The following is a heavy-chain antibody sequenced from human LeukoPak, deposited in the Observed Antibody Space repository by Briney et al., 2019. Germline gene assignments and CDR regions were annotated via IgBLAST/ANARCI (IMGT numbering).Heavy chain of an antibody. Sequence: GGSLRLSCAASGFTFDDYSMHWVRQAPGKGLEWVSGISWNSDSIGYADSVKGRFTISRDNAKNSLYLQMNSLRAEDTALYYCAKDKKATVTNPAYDYWGQGTLVTVSS. CDR2: ISWNSDSI. V-gene: IGHV3-9*01. CDR3: AKDKKATVTNPAYDY. J-gene: IGHJ4*02. CDR1: GFTFDDYS. D-gene: IGHD4-17*01.